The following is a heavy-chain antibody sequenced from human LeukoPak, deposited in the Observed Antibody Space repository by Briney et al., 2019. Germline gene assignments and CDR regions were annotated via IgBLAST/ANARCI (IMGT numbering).Heavy chain of an antibody. CDR1: GYTFTSYG. CDR3: ARLKRGREIFKDYGDPQYYFDY. V-gene: IGHV1-18*01. CDR2: ISAYNGNT. J-gene: IGHJ4*02. Sequence: ASVKVSCKASGYTFTSYGISWVQQAPGQGLEWMGWISAYNGNTNYAQKLQGRVTMTTDTSTSTAYMELRSLRSDDTAVYYCARLKRGREIFKDYGDPQYYFDYWGQGTLVTISS. D-gene: IGHD4-17*01.